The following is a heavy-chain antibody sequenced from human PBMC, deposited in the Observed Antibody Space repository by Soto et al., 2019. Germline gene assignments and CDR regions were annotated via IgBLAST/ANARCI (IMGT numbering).Heavy chain of an antibody. Sequence: EAQLMESGGRIVRPGGNLRLSCAASGLNLRGYWMHWVRQAPGAGLIWVSRINTDGTDTLYADSVKGRFTISRDNAKDTVYLEMTGLRADDTAIYYCVRAIARGDDWGPGTLVTVSS. V-gene: IGHV3-74*03. D-gene: IGHD3-16*01. CDR2: INTDGTDT. CDR3: VRAIARGDD. CDR1: GLNLRGYW. J-gene: IGHJ4*02.